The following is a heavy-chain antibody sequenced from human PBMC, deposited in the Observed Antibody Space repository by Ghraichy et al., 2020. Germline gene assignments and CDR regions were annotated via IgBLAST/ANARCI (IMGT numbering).Heavy chain of an antibody. CDR3: ARRDSSRGGFDY. D-gene: IGHD6-6*01. CDR1: GGSISSSSYY. CDR2: IYYSGST. V-gene: IGHV4-39*01. J-gene: IGHJ4*02. Sequence: SETLSLTCTVSGGSISSSSYYWGWIRQPPGKGLEWIGSIYYSGSTYYNPSLKSRVTISVDTSKNQFSLKLSSVTAADTAVYYCARRDSSRGGFDYWGQGTLVTVSS.